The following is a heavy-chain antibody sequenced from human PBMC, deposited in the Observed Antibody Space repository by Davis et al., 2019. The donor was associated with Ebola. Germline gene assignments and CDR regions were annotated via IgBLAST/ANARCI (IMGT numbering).Heavy chain of an antibody. V-gene: IGHV4-34*01. CDR2: INHSGST. CDR1: GGSFSGYY. Sequence: SETLSLTCAVYGGSFSGYYWSWIRQPPGKGLEWIGEINHSGSTNYNPSLKSRVTISVDTSKNQFSLKLSSVTVADTAVYYCARGYCPTASCYAGPFDYWGQGTLVTVSS. CDR3: ARGYCPTASCYAGPFDY. J-gene: IGHJ4*02. D-gene: IGHD2-2*01.